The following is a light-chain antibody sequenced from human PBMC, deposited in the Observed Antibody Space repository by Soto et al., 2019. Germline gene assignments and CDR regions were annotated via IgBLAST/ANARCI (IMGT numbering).Light chain of an antibody. CDR2: SNN. V-gene: IGLV1-44*01. J-gene: IGLJ3*02. CDR1: SSNIGSNT. CDR3: AAWDDSLNGWV. Sequence: QSMLTQPPSASGTPGQRATISCSGSSSNIGSNTVNWYQHLPGTAPKLLIYSNNQRPSGVPDRFSGSKSGTSASLAISGLQSEDEADYYCAAWDDSLNGWVFGGGTKVTVL.